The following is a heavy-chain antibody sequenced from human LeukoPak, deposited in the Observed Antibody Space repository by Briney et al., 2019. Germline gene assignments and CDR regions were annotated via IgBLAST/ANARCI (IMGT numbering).Heavy chain of an antibody. CDR1: GCXFTNYG. V-gene: IGHV1-18*01. Sequence: ASVKVSCKASGCXFTNYGITWVRQAPGQGLEWMGWISAYNGNTNYAQKLQGRVTMTTDTSTSTAYMELRSLRSDDTAVYYCAREFYYDNSGFSLFNYWGQGTLVTVSS. CDR3: AREFYYDNSGFSLFNY. CDR2: ISAYNGNT. D-gene: IGHD3-22*01. J-gene: IGHJ4*02.